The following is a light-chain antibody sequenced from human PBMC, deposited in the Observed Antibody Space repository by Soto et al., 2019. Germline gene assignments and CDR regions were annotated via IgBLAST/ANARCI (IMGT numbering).Light chain of an antibody. CDR2: AAS. Sequence: DIQMTQSPSSLSASVGDRVTITCRASQSISNYLNWYQQKPGKAPKLLMYAASSLQSGVPSRFSGSGSWTDFTLTISSLQPEDFATYYCQQSYSTPRTFGQGTEVEIK. V-gene: IGKV1-39*01. CDR1: QSISNY. J-gene: IGKJ1*01. CDR3: QQSYSTPRT.